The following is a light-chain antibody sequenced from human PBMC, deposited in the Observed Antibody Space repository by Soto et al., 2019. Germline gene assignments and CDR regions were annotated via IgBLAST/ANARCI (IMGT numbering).Light chain of an antibody. CDR3: QQYGTSPRT. Sequence: EIVLTQSPGTLSLSPGERATLSCRASQSVTASYLAWYQHKPGQAPRLLIYEASRRATGIPGRFSGSGSGTDFPLTISRLEPEDFAVYYCQQYGTSPRTFGQGTKLEI. CDR2: EAS. J-gene: IGKJ2*01. V-gene: IGKV3-20*01. CDR1: QSVTASY.